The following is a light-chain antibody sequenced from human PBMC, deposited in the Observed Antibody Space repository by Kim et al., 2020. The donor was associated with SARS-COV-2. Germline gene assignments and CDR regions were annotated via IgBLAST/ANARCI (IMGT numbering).Light chain of an antibody. J-gene: IGLJ3*02. CDR3: QSYDSSLSASV. CDR1: SSNIGANYD. CDR2: GNT. V-gene: IGLV1-40*01. Sequence: QGVTISCTGSSSNIGANYDVHWYQQLPGTAPKLLIHGNTNRPSGVPDRFSGSKSGTSASLAITGLQAEDEADYYCQSYDSSLSASVFGGGTQLTVL.